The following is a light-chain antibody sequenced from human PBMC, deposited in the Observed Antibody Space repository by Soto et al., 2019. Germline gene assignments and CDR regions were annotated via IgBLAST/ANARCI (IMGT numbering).Light chain of an antibody. Sequence: VMTQSPATLSVSPGDRATLSCRASQSVRSNLAWYQHKPGQAPRLLIYGASSRAPGIPARFSGSGSGTEFTLTISRLQSEDFAIYYCQHYNNWPRTFGQGTKVDIK. CDR2: GAS. CDR3: QHYNNWPRT. J-gene: IGKJ1*01. CDR1: QSVRSN. V-gene: IGKV3-15*01.